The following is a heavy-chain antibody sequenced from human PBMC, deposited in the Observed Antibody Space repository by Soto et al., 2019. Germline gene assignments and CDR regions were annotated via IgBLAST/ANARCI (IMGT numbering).Heavy chain of an antibody. CDR1: GFTFSSYA. D-gene: IGHD3-10*01. Sequence: LRLSCAASGFTFSSYAMSWVRQAPGKGLEWVSAISGSGGSTYYADSVKGRFTISRDNSKNTLYLQMNSLRAEDTAVYYCAKEVLWFGELYSVSATSSAFDIWGQGTMVTVSS. V-gene: IGHV3-23*01. CDR2: ISGSGGST. J-gene: IGHJ3*02. CDR3: AKEVLWFGELYSVSATSSAFDI.